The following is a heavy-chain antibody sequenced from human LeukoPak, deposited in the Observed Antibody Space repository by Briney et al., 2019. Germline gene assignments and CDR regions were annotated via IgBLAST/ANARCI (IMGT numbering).Heavy chain of an antibody. D-gene: IGHD5/OR15-5a*01. CDR2: IIPIFGTA. V-gene: IGHV1-69*06. J-gene: IGHJ4*02. CDR3: ARGMIYVPYYFDY. Sequence: ASVKVSCKASGGTFSSYAISWVRQAPGQGLEWMGGIIPIFGTANYAQKFQGRVTITADKSTSTAYMELSRLRSDGTAVYYCARGMIYVPYYFDYWGQGTLVTVSS. CDR1: GGTFSSYA.